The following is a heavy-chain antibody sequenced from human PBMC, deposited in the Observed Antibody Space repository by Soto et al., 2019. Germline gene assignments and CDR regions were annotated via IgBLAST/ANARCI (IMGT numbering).Heavy chain of an antibody. J-gene: IGHJ5*02. D-gene: IGHD1-26*01. V-gene: IGHV3-30*18. CDR2: ISYDGSNK. Sequence: QVQLVESRGGVVQPGRSLRLSCAASGFTFSSYGMHWVRQAPGKGLEWVAVISYDGSNKYYADSVKGRFTISRDNSKNTLYLQMNSLRAEDTAVYYCAKDRWRVGATNWFDPWGQGTLVTVSS. CDR1: GFTFSSYG. CDR3: AKDRWRVGATNWFDP.